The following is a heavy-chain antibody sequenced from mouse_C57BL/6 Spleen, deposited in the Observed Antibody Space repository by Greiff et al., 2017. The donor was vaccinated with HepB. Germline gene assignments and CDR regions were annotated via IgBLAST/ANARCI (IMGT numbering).Heavy chain of an antibody. D-gene: IGHD4-1*01. CDR2: INPNNGGT. J-gene: IGHJ2*01. CDR3: ARPNWDDPFFDD. V-gene: IGHV1-22*01. CDR1: GYTFTDYN. Sequence: DVQLQESGPELVKPGASVKMSCKASGYTFTDYNMHWVKQSHGKSLEWIGYINPNNGGTSYNQKFKGKATLTVNKSSSTAYMELRSLTSEDSAVYYCARPNWDDPFFDDWGQGTTLTVSS.